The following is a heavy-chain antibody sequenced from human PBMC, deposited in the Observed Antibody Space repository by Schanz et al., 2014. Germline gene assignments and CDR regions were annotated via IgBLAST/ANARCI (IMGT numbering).Heavy chain of an antibody. CDR1: GGTFSSYS. Sequence: QVQLVQSGAEVKKPGASVKVSCKASGGTFSSYSINWVRQAPGQGLEWMGRIIPILGIANYAQKFQGRVTITADRSTSTAYMELSSLRSEDTAVYYCAKQHGVIQQVSDYWGQGTLVTVSS. V-gene: IGHV1-69*04. CDR3: AKQHGVIQQVSDY. D-gene: IGHD3-22*01. CDR2: IIPILGIA. J-gene: IGHJ4*02.